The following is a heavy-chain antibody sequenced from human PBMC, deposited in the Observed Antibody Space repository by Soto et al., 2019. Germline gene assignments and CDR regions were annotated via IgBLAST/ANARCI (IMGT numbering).Heavy chain of an antibody. V-gene: IGHV3-7*01. CDR1: GFSFNRHW. D-gene: IGHD3-22*01. CDR3: ARDPYYYDSHYYYGMDV. CDR2: IKRDGSEK. Sequence: HPGGSLRLSCAASGFSFNRHWMSWVRQAPGKGLQWVASIKRDGSEKYYVDSVKGRFTISRDNVRNSLSLQMNSLRAEDTAVYYCARDPYYYDSHYYYGMDVWGQGTTVTVS. J-gene: IGHJ6*02.